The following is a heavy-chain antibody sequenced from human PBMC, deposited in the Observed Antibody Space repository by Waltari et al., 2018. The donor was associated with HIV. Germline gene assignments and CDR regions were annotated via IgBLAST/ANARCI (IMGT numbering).Heavy chain of an antibody. V-gene: IGHV3-23*01. CDR1: GFTFSSYA. J-gene: IGHJ4*02. D-gene: IGHD1-26*01. CDR2: ISGSGGST. Sequence: EVQLLESGGGLVQPGGSLRLSCAASGFTFSSYAMSWVLLAPGKGLEWVSAISGSGGSTYYADSVKGRFTISRDNSKNTLYLQMNSLRAEDTAVYYCAKATGLGGSYYHFDYWGQGTLVTVSS. CDR3: AKATGLGGSYYHFDY.